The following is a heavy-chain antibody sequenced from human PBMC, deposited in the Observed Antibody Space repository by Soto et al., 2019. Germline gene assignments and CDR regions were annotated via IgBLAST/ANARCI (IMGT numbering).Heavy chain of an antibody. D-gene: IGHD3-10*01. J-gene: IGHJ4*02. CDR1: GFTFSSYG. CDR2: ISYDGSNK. Sequence: QVQLVESGGGVVQPGRSLRLSCAASGFTFSSYGMHWVRQAPGKGLEWVAVISYDGSNKYYADSVKGRFTISRDNSKNTLYLQMNSLRAEDTAVYYCAKEGGSGSYREYCFDYWGQGTLVTVSS. CDR3: AKEGGSGSYREYCFDY. V-gene: IGHV3-30*18.